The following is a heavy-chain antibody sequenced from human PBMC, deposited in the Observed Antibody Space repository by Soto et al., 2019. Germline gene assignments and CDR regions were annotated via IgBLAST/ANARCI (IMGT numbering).Heavy chain of an antibody. CDR3: ARQAQSGLYGDYSFWYFDL. J-gene: IGHJ2*01. CDR2: IYYSGST. CDR1: GGSISSYY. V-gene: IGHV4-59*08. Sequence: KASETLSLTCTVSGGSISSYYWSWIRQPPGKGLEWIGYIYYSGSTNYNPSLKSRVTISVDTSKNQFSLKLSSVTAADTAVYYCARQAQSGLYGDYSFWYFDLWGRGTLVTVSS. D-gene: IGHD4-17*01.